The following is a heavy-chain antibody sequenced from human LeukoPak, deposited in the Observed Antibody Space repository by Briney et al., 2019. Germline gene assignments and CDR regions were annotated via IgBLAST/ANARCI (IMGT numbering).Heavy chain of an antibody. D-gene: IGHD3-3*01. CDR1: GGSISSGGYS. CDR2: IYHSGST. J-gene: IGHJ4*02. V-gene: IGHV4-30-2*01. CDR3: ARCRYYDFWSGYYHLFDY. Sequence: PSQTLSLTCAVSGGSISSGGYSWSWIRQPPGKGLEWIGYIYHSGSTYYNPSLKSRVTISVDRSKNQFSLKLSSVTAADTAVYYCARCRYYDFWSGYYHLFDYWGQGTLVTVSS.